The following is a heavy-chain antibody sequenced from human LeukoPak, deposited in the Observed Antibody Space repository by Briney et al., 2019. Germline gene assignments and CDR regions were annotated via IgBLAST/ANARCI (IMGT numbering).Heavy chain of an antibody. V-gene: IGHV3-23*01. CDR1: GLTFSSYA. CDR2: VSGSGDNT. Sequence: PGGSLRLSCAASGLTFSSYAMSWVRQGPGKRLEWVAAVSGSGDNTYYADSVKGRFTISRDNSRNTLYLQMNSLRGEDTAVYYCAKDRSSSWYFDYWGQGTLVTVSS. J-gene: IGHJ4*02. CDR3: AKDRSSSWYFDY. D-gene: IGHD6-13*01.